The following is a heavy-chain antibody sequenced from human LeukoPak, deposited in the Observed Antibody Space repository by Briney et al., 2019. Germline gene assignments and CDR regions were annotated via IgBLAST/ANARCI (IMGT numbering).Heavy chain of an antibody. CDR1: GGSISSYY. J-gene: IGHJ4*02. CDR2: FYISGST. D-gene: IGHD4-11*01. V-gene: IGHV4-4*07. Sequence: SETLSLTCTVSGGSISSYYGSCLRQPAGKGLECIGRFYISGSTNYNPSLTTRVTMSVDTSKNQSSLRLNSVTAAETAVYYCARDFLLQSEGLFDYWGQGTLVTVSS. CDR3: ARDFLLQSEGLFDY.